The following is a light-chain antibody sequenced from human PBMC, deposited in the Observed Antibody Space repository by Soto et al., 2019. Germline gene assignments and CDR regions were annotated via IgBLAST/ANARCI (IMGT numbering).Light chain of an antibody. CDR2: DTS. Sequence: EIVLTQSPGTLSLSPGEGATLSCRASQSVSSYLAWYQQKPGQAPRLLIYDTSSRATGTPARFSGSGSGTDFTLTISSLEPEDFAVYYCQHRGTWPRTFGQGTRVEIK. V-gene: IGKV3-11*01. CDR3: QHRGTWPRT. J-gene: IGKJ1*01. CDR1: QSVSSY.